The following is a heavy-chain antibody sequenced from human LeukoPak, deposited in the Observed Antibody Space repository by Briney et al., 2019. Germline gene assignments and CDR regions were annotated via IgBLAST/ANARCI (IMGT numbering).Heavy chain of an antibody. J-gene: IGHJ4*02. CDR3: ASMEVAGTGRDY. Sequence: SETLSLTCTVSGGSISSYYWSRIRQPAGKGLEWIGRIYTSGSTNYNPSLKSRVTMSVDTSKNQFSLKLSSVTAADTAVYYCASMEVAGTGRDYWGQGTLVTVSS. V-gene: IGHV4-4*07. CDR2: IYTSGST. D-gene: IGHD6-19*01. CDR1: GGSISSYY.